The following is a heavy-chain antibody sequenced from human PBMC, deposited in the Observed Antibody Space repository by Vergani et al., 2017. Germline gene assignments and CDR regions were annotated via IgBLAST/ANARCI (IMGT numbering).Heavy chain of an antibody. V-gene: IGHV1-46*01. Sequence: QVQLVQSGAEVKKPGASVKVSCKASGYTFTSYYMHWVRQAPGQGLEWMGIINPSGGSTSYAQKFQGRVTMTRDTSTSTVYMELSSLRSEETAVYYCAREGIVPAARSYYYYGMDVWGQGTTVTVSS. CDR2: INPSGGST. J-gene: IGHJ6*02. CDR1: GYTFTSYY. CDR3: AREGIVPAARSYYYYGMDV. D-gene: IGHD2-2*01.